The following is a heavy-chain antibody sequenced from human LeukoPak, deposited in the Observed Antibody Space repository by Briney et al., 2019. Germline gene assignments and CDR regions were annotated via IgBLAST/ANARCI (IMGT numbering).Heavy chain of an antibody. Sequence: GGSLRLSCAASGFTFSSYSMNWVRQAPGKGLEWVSYISSSSSTIYYADSVKGRFTISRDNAKNSLYLQMNSLRAEDTAVYYCARDRSMVGAWFDPWGQGTLVTVSS. CDR1: GFTFSSYS. V-gene: IGHV3-48*01. J-gene: IGHJ5*02. D-gene: IGHD1-26*01. CDR3: ARDRSMVGAWFDP. CDR2: ISSSSSTI.